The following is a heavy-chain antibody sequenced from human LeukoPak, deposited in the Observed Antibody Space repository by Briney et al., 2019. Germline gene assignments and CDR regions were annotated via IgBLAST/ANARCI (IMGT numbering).Heavy chain of an antibody. V-gene: IGHV4-59*01. D-gene: IGHD1-26*01. J-gene: IGHJ6*03. CDR3: ARGAQWALLRDDYYMDA. Sequence: SETLSLTCTVSGASISSSYWTWIRQPPGKGLECIGYISYRGNTDYNPSLKSRVTISVDTSKNQFSLKLSSVTAADTAVYYCARGAQWALLRDDYYMDAWGKGATVTVSS. CDR1: GASISSSY. CDR2: ISYRGNT.